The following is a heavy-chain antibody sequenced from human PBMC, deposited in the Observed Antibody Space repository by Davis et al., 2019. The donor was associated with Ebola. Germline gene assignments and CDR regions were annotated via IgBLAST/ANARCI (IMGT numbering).Heavy chain of an antibody. D-gene: IGHD2-8*01. Sequence: MPSETLSLTCSVSGGSIRSSRDYWGWIRQPPGKGLEWIGYIYFIGSTKYNPSLKSRVTMSVDTSKNQFSLRLSSVTAADTAVYYCARIVKYCIDAVCQNWFDPWGQGTLVTVSS. CDR2: IYFIGST. CDR1: GGSIRSSRDY. V-gene: IGHV4-61*05. CDR3: ARIVKYCIDAVCQNWFDP. J-gene: IGHJ5*02.